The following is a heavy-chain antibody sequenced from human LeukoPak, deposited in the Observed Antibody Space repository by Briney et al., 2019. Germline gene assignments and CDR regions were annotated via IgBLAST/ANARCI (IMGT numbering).Heavy chain of an antibody. J-gene: IGHJ4*02. V-gene: IGHV3-7*01. CDR3: ARDEGSSENWNYAQY. Sequence: GGSLRLSCAASGFTFSSHWMSWVRQAPGKGLEWVANLKQDGSEKYYVDSVKGRFTISRDNAKNSLYLQMNSLRAEDTAVYYCARDEGSSENWNYAQYWGQGTLVTVSS. CDR1: GFTFSSHW. CDR2: LKQDGSEK. D-gene: IGHD1-7*01.